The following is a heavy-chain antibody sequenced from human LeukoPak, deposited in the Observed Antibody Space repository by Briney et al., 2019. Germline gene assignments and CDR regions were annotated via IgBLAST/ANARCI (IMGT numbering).Heavy chain of an antibody. J-gene: IGHJ5*02. V-gene: IGHV3-7*01. D-gene: IGHD2-2*01. CDR3: ARVGDIVVVPAATTWFDP. CDR2: IKQDGSEK. Sequence: GGSLRLSCAASGFTSSSYWMSWVRQAPGKGLEWVANIKQDGSEKYYVDSVKGRFTISRDNAKNSLYLQMNSLRAEDTAVYYCARVGDIVVVPAATTWFDPWGQGTLVTVSS. CDR1: GFTSSSYW.